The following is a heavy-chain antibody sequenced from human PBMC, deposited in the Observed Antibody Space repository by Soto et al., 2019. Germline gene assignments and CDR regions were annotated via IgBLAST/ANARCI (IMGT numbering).Heavy chain of an antibody. CDR3: ARDTDQTDAFDI. Sequence: QVQLQESGPGLVKPSETLSLTCTVSGGSISSYYWSWIRQPPGKGLEWIGYIYYSGSTNYNPSLKSRVTISVDTSKNQFSLKLSSVIAADTAVYYCARDTDQTDAFDIWGQGTMVTVSS. CDR2: IYYSGST. D-gene: IGHD4-17*01. V-gene: IGHV4-59*01. J-gene: IGHJ3*02. CDR1: GGSISSYY.